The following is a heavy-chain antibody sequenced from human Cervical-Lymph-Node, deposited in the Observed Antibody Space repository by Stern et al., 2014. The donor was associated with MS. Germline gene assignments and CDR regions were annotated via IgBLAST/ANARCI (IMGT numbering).Heavy chain of an antibody. V-gene: IGHV4-59*01. D-gene: IGHD3-22*01. J-gene: IGHJ4*02. CDR3: ARHSGYQGLDY. Sequence: QVQLVESGPGLVKPSETLSLTCTVSGDSINDYYWSWVRQHPGKGLEWIGYVYHSGSTNYNPSLKSRVTMSVDSAKNLFSLKLNSVTAADSAVYYCARHSGYQGLDYWGQGTLVTVSS. CDR2: VYHSGST. CDR1: GDSINDYY.